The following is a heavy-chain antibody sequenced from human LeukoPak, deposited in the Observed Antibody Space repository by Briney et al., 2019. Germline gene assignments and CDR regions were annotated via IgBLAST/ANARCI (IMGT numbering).Heavy chain of an antibody. J-gene: IGHJ6*02. CDR1: GFTFSDYY. Sequence: PGGSLRLSCAASGFTFSDYYMSWIRQAPGKGLEWVSYISSSGSTIYYADSVKGRFTISRDNAKNSLYLQMNSLRAEDTAVYYCARDLNHGPGYYYYGMDVWGQGTTVTVSS. V-gene: IGHV3-11*01. CDR3: ARDLNHGPGYYYYGMDV. D-gene: IGHD1-14*01. CDR2: ISSSGSTI.